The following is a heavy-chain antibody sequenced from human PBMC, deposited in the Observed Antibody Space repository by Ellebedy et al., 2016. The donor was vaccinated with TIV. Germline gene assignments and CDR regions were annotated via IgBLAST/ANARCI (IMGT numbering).Heavy chain of an antibody. D-gene: IGHD3-16*01. J-gene: IGHJ5*02. Sequence: MPSETLSLTCGVYGGPFSGYYRSWIRQPPGKGLEWLGEINHSGSTNYNPSVKSRITMSVDTQREQFSLKLSSVTAADKAIYFCAGAYLGDPHWFDPWGQGIPVIVSS. CDR3: AGAYLGDPHWFDP. CDR1: GGPFSGYY. CDR2: INHSGST. V-gene: IGHV4-34*10.